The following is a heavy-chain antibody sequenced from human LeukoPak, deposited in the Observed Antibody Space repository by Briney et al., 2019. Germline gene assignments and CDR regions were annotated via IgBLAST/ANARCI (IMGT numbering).Heavy chain of an antibody. CDR1: GFTFSSYW. CDR2: IKQDGSEK. CDR3: ARGDPGQRKYYSNWFDP. J-gene: IGHJ5*02. V-gene: IGHV3-7*03. D-gene: IGHD3-10*01. Sequence: GSLSLSFAASGFTFSSYWMSWVRQAPGKGLEWVANIKQDGSEKYYVDSVKGRFTISRDNAKNSLYLQMNSLRAEDTAVYYCARGDPGQRKYYSNWFDPWGQGTLVTVSS.